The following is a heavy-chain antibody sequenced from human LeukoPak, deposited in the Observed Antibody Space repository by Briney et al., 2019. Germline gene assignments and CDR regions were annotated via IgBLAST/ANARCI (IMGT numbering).Heavy chain of an antibody. Sequence: SETLSLTCTVSGGSVGSDNSYWNWIRQPAGKGLEWIGRIYADGSSTYNPSLKSRVTISVDSSKNQFSLRLSPLTAADTAVYYCARGYYYHTWGQGTLVTVSS. CDR1: GGSVGSDNSY. CDR3: ARGYYYHT. J-gene: IGHJ4*02. CDR2: IYADGSS. V-gene: IGHV4-61*02. D-gene: IGHD3-22*01.